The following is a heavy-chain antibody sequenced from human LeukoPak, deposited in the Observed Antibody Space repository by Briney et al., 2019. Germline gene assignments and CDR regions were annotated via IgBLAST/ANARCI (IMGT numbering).Heavy chain of an antibody. CDR1: GFTFSSYG. CDR3: AKDIAVAGTVFHI. CDR2: ISYDGSNK. Sequence: GRSLRLSCAASGFTFSSYGMHWVRQAPGKGLEWVAVISYDGSNKYYADSVKGRFTISRDNSKNTLYLQMNSLRAEDTAVYYCAKDIAVAGTVFHIWGQGTMVTVSS. D-gene: IGHD6-19*01. V-gene: IGHV3-30*18. J-gene: IGHJ3*02.